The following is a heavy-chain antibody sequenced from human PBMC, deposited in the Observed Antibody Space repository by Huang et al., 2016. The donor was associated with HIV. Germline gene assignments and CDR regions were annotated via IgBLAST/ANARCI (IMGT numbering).Heavy chain of an antibody. D-gene: IGHD3-9*01. Sequence: QVQLVESGGGVVQPGRSLRLSCAASGFIFSSYGLHWVRQAPGKGMEWVAVISYDGSNKYYSDSGKGRFTISRDNSKNTLYLQRNSLRTEDTAVYYCAKDRGELRFFDWSSPSFDCWGQGTLVTVSS. CDR3: AKDRGELRFFDWSSPSFDC. V-gene: IGHV3-30*18. CDR2: ISYDGSNK. CDR1: GFIFSSYG. J-gene: IGHJ4*02.